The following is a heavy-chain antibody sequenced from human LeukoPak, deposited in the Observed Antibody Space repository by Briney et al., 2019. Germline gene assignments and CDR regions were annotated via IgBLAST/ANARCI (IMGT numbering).Heavy chain of an antibody. CDR1: GFTFSTYE. CDR2: ISSSGNTI. CDR3: ARGMADYVWGSYRYIGDY. V-gene: IGHV3-48*03. Sequence: GGSLRLSCAASGFTFSTYEMNWVRQAPGKGLEWVSYISSSGNTIYYADSVKGRFTISRDNAKNSLYLQMHSLRAEDTAVYYCARGMADYVWGSYRYIGDYWGQGTLVTVSS. D-gene: IGHD3-16*02. J-gene: IGHJ4*02.